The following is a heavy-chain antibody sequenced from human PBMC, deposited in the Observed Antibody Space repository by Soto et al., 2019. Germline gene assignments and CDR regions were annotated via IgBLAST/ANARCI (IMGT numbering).Heavy chain of an antibody. J-gene: IGHJ4*02. CDR2: ISGYNGNT. CDR3: ARDAPPQDY. V-gene: IGHV1-18*01. CDR1: GYTFTSYG. Sequence: VASVKFSCKASGYTFTSYGISWVRQAPGQVLECMVWISGYNGNTNYXXKLQGRVXXTTDTSTSTAXMELRXLGSDDTAVYYCARDAPPQDYWGQGTLVTVSS.